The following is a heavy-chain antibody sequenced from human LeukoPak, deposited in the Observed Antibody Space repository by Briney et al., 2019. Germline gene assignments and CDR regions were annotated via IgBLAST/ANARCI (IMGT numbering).Heavy chain of an antibody. CDR2: NNGDGSTT. Sequence: GGSLRLSCVASGFSLSGYWMYWVRRAPGRGLMYISRNNGDGSTTNYADVVKGRFTMSRDNVKNTLYLQMNSLRVEDTAVYYCAKPGSSGWFFDYWGQGTLVTVSS. D-gene: IGHD6-19*01. CDR3: AKPGSSGWFFDY. J-gene: IGHJ4*02. CDR1: GFSLSGYW. V-gene: IGHV3-74*01.